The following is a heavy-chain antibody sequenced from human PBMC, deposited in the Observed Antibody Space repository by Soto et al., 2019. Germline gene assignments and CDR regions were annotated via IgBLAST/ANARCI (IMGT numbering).Heavy chain of an antibody. Sequence: QVQLQESGPGLVKPSETLSLTCTVSVSGGSVSTGVHYWSWIRQPPGKGLEWIGYIYYSGSTNYNPSLKSRVTISVDTSKNQFSLKLTSVTAADTAAYYCARGYYTSWYWFDRWGRGTLVTVSS. V-gene: IGHV4-61*08. CDR3: ARGYYTSWYWFDR. CDR2: IYYSGST. CDR1: GGSVSTGVHY. D-gene: IGHD6-13*01. J-gene: IGHJ2*01.